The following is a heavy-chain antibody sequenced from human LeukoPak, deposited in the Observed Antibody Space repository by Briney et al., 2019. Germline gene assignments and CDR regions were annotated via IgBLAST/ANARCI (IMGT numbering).Heavy chain of an antibody. Sequence: SETLSLTCAVYGGSFSGYYWSWIRQPPGKGLEWIGEINHSGSTNYNPSLKSRVTISVDTSKNQFSLKLSSVTAADTAVYYCAKGRGRYCSSTSCYRSIYYYYYMDVWGKGTTVTVS. V-gene: IGHV4-34*01. J-gene: IGHJ6*03. CDR3: AKGRGRYCSSTSCYRSIYYYYYMDV. CDR1: GGSFSGYY. CDR2: INHSGST. D-gene: IGHD2-2*02.